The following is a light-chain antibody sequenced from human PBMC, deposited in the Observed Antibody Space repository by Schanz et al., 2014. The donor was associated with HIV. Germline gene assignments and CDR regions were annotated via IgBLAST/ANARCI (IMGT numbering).Light chain of an antibody. CDR1: RSNIGSNA. J-gene: IGLJ3*02. Sequence: QLVLTQPPSASGTPGQRVTISCSVSRSNIGSNAVHWFQQLPGTAPKLLIYNSYHRPSGVPDRFSGSGSGTSASLAISGLRFEDEADYYCAAWDDSLSGRVFGGGTKLTVL. CDR2: NSY. CDR3: AAWDDSLSGRV. V-gene: IGLV1-47*02.